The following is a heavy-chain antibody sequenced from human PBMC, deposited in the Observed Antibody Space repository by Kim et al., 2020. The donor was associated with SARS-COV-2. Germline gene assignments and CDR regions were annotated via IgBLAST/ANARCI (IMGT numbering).Heavy chain of an antibody. V-gene: IGHV3-53*01. D-gene: IGHD3-9*01. J-gene: IGHJ6*02. Sequence: GGSLRLSCAASRLSATSDYMNWVRQAPGKGLEWVGLAYNGGEEYADSVKGRFTISRDISRNTIFLHLRNLRAEDTAVYYCARSTIRYYGMDVWGQGTTVTVSS. CDR3: ARSTIRYYGMDV. CDR2: AYNGGE. CDR1: RLSATSDY.